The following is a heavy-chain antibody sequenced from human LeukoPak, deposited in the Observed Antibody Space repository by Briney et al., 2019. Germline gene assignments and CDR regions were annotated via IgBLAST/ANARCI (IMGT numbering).Heavy chain of an antibody. CDR2: IYYSGST. CDR1: GGSISSYY. J-gene: IGHJ4*02. Sequence: PSETLSLTCTVSGGSISSYYWSWIRQPPGKGLEWIGYIYYSGSTNYNPSLKSRVTISVGTSKNQFSLKLSSVTAADTAVYYCARGSHPVTGTLGGYFDPWGQGTLATVSS. V-gene: IGHV4-59*08. CDR3: ARGSHPVTGTLGGYFDP. D-gene: IGHD6-19*01.